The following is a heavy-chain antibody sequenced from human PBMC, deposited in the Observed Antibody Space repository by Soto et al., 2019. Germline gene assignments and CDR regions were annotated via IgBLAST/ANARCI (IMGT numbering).Heavy chain of an antibody. Sequence: VQLFASGGGLVQPGGSLRLSCAASGLTFISYAMNWVRLAPGKVLEWFSSIGGSGSTYYADSVKGRFTISRYNSKNIWYLHLNSGSAEDKVMYYCGKGQGGSSYYDYCGQGTLVTVSS. D-gene: IGHD3-16*01. CDR2: IGGSGST. J-gene: IGHJ4*02. CDR1: GLTFISYA. CDR3: GKGQGGSSYYDY. V-gene: IGHV3-23*01.